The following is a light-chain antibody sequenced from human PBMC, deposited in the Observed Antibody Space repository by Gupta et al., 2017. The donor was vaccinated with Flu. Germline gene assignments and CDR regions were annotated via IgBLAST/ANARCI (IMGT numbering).Light chain of an antibody. CDR3: EQSHSVPFT. J-gene: IGKJ3*01. Sequence: ANQNIGTHLNWFQQKPGIGPKLLIFGASTSQSGVPSRFSGSGSGTDFTLTISSLQPEDFATFFCEQSHSVPFTFGPGTKVDIK. CDR1: QNIGTH. V-gene: IGKV1-39*01. CDR2: GAS.